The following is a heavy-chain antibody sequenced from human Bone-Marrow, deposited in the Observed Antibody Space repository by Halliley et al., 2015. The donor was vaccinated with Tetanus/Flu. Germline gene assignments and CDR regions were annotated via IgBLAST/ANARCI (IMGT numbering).Heavy chain of an antibody. CDR3: ARDLSVGFSEYQDSFDDGFDF. V-gene: IGHV3-33*01. D-gene: IGHD2-15*01. J-gene: IGHJ4*02. Sequence: DGSDTYYGDSVKGRFTISRDNSKKTLYLRMDRLRVEDTGVYYCARDLSVGFSEYQDSFDDGFDFWGQGTLVTVSS. CDR2: DGSDT.